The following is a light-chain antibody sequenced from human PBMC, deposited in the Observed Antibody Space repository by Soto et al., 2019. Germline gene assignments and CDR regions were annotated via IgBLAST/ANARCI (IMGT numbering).Light chain of an antibody. CDR2: DVS. CDR3: QQYNGYSRT. V-gene: IGKV1-5*01. CDR1: QSIGDS. J-gene: IGKJ1*01. Sequence: DIQMTQSPSTLSASVGDRVTITCRASQSIGDSLAWYQQKPGKAPYLLISDVSSLERGVPSRFSGRGSGTEFTLTISSMQPDDFATFYCQQYNGYSRTFGQGTKVDIK.